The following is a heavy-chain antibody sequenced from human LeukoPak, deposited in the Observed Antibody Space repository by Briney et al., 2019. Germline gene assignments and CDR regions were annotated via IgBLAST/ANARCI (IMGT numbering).Heavy chain of an antibody. CDR1: GYTFTSYG. CDR2: ISAYNGNT. CDR3: ARDYSSGWYYFDY. V-gene: IGHV1-18*04. D-gene: IGHD6-19*01. Sequence: ASVKGSCKASGYTFTSYGISWVRQAPGQGREWMGWISAYNGNTNYSQKLQGRVTMTTDTSTSTAYMELRSLRSDDTAVYYCARDYSSGWYYFDYWGQGTLVTVSS. J-gene: IGHJ4*02.